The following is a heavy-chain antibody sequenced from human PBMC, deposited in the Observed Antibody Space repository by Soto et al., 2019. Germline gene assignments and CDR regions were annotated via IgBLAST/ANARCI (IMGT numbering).Heavy chain of an antibody. CDR3: AKDRKGYDYIFVDY. CDR1: GFKFSSYG. V-gene: IGHV3-33*06. J-gene: IGHJ4*02. D-gene: IGHD3-16*01. CDR2: IWDDGGNK. Sequence: SGGSLRLSSTASGFKFSSYGMHWVRQAPGKGLEWVAAIWDDGGNKYYADSVKGRFTISRDNSKNTLYLQMNSLRAEDTAVYYCAKDRKGYDYIFVDYWGQGTLVTVSS.